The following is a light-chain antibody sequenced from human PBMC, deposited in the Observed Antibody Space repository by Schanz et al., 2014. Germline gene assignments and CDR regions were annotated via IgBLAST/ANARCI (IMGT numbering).Light chain of an antibody. Sequence: IVMTQSPATLSVSPGERATLSCRASQSVSSNLAWYRQKPGQAPRLLIYDASTRATGIPVRFSGSGSGTEFTLTISSLQPDDFATYYCQQYNSYLYTFGQGTKLEIK. V-gene: IGKV3-15*01. J-gene: IGKJ2*01. CDR1: QSVSSN. CDR2: DAS. CDR3: QQYNSYLYT.